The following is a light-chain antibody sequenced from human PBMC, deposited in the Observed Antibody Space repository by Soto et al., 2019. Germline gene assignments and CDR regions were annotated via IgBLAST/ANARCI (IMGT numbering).Light chain of an antibody. CDR3: QQYNKWPIT. J-gene: IGKJ5*01. Sequence: EVVMRQSPATLSVSPGEGATLSCRASQSVGSLLAWYQQKPGQAPRLLIYRASSRATGISGSFSSSGSGTEFTLTITSLQSEDFGVYYCQQYNKWPITFGQGTRLEIK. CDR2: RAS. V-gene: IGKV3-15*01. CDR1: QSVGSL.